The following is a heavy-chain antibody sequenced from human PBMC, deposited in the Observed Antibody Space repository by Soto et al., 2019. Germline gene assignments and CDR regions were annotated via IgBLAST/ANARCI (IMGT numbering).Heavy chain of an antibody. D-gene: IGHD3-10*01. CDR2: ISYDGSNK. V-gene: IGHV3-30*18. CDR1: VFTLSSYG. Sequence: GGAPRLSCAAPVFTLSSYGLHRVPPTPGKGLEWVAVISYDGSNKYYADSVKGRFTISRDNSKNTLYLQMNSLRAEDTAVYYCAKGSYGSGSYYNPFWYWGQGTLVTVSS. CDR3: AKGSYGSGSYYNPFWY. J-gene: IGHJ4*02.